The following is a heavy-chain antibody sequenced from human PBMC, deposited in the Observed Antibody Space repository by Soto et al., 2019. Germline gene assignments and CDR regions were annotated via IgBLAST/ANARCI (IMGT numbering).Heavy chain of an antibody. CDR3: ASSYYYDSSGYSSLYYYYGMDV. CDR2: INAGNGNT. J-gene: IGHJ6*02. Sequence: GASVKVSCKASGYTFTSYAMHWVRQAPGQRLEWMGWINAGNGNTKYSQMFQGRVTITRDTSASTAYMELSSLRSEDTAVYYCASSYYYDSSGYSSLYYYYGMDVWGQGTKVTVSS. D-gene: IGHD3-22*01. CDR1: GYTFTSYA. V-gene: IGHV1-3*01.